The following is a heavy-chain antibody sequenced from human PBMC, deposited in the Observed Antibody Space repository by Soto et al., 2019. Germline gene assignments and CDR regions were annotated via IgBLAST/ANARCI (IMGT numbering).Heavy chain of an antibody. D-gene: IGHD1-26*01. CDR3: ASRNSGSYSYYYGMDV. V-gene: IGHV1-69*13. J-gene: IGHJ6*02. Sequence: ASVKVSCKASGGTFSSYAISWVRQAPGQGLEWMGGIIPIFGTANYAQKFQGRVTITADESTSTAYMELSSLRSEDTAVYYCASRNSGSYSYYYGMDVWGQGTTVTVSS. CDR2: IIPIFGTA. CDR1: GGTFSSYA.